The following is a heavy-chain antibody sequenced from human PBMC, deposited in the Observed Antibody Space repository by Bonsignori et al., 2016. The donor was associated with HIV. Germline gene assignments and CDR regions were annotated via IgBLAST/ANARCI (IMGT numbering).Heavy chain of an antibody. J-gene: IGHJ4*02. V-gene: IGHV4-34*01. CDR2: INHSGST. CDR3: AREPNCSSTSCLDY. D-gene: IGHD2-2*01. Sequence: RQAPGKGLEWIGEINHSGSTNYNPSLKSRVTISVDTSKNQFSLKLSSVTAADTAVYYCAREPNCSSTSCLDYWGQGTLVTVSS.